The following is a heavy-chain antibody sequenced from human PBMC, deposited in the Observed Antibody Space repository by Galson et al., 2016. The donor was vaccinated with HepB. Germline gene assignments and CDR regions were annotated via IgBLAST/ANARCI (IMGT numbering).Heavy chain of an antibody. D-gene: IGHD6-13*01. CDR2: ISSGGTT. V-gene: IGHV3-23*01. Sequence: SLRLSCAASGITFSSYAMSWVRQAPGKGLEWVSAISSGGTTYYADSVKGRFTISRDNSKNTLSLQMNSLRAEDTAVDYCAKDRDSNWYEKYFQHWGQGTLVTVSS. CDR3: AKDRDSNWYEKYFQH. CDR1: GITFSSYA. J-gene: IGHJ1*01.